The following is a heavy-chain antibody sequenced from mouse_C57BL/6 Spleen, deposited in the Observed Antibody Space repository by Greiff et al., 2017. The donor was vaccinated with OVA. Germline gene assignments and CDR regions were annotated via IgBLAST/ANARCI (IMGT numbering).Heavy chain of an antibody. V-gene: IGHV7-3*01. Sequence: EVQLVESGGGLVQPGGSLSLSCAASGFTFTDYYMSWVRQPPGKALEWLGFIRNKANGYTTEYSASVKGRFTISRDNSQSILYLQMNALRAEDSATYYCARSPYYYGSAMDYWGQGTSVTVSS. CDR3: ARSPYYYGSAMDY. CDR2: IRNKANGYTT. CDR1: GFTFTDYY. D-gene: IGHD1-1*01. J-gene: IGHJ4*01.